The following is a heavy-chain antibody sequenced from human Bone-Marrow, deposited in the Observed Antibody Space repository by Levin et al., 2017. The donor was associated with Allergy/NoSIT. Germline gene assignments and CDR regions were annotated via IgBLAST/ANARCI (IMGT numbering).Heavy chain of an antibody. CDR1: GHTLTELS. CDR2: SDPENGER. CDR3: ATFSISGVVISSLDV. J-gene: IGHJ4*02. Sequence: GESLKISCKVSGHTLTELSVHWVRQALGKGLEWMGGSDPENGERTYAQKFQGRITMTEDTSADTAYMELSSLTSEDTAVYYCATFSISGVVISSLDVWGQGALVTVSS. D-gene: IGHD3-3*01. V-gene: IGHV1-24*01.